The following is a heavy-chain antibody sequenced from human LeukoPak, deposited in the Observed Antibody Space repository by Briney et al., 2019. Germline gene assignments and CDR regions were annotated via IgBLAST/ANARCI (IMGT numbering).Heavy chain of an antibody. Sequence: GASVKVSCKASGYTFTSYYMHWVRQAPGQGLEWMGIINPSGGSTSYAQKFQGRVTMARDTSTSTVYMELSSLRSEDTAVYYCARQAWAAATYYYYGMDVWGQGTTVTVSS. CDR2: INPSGGST. CDR1: GYTFTSYY. J-gene: IGHJ6*02. D-gene: IGHD6-13*01. CDR3: ARQAWAAATYYYYGMDV. V-gene: IGHV1-46*01.